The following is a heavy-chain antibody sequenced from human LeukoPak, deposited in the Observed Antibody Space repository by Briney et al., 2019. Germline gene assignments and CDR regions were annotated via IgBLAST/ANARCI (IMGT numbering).Heavy chain of an antibody. CDR2: MNPNSGNT. CDR3: ARGRGSGSYYRGVGFDC. J-gene: IGHJ4*02. Sequence: ASVKVSCKASGYTFTSYDINWVRQATGQGLEWMGWMNPNSGNTGYAQKFQGRVTMTRNTSISTAYMELSSLRSEDTAVYYCARGRGSGSYYRGVGFDCWGQGTLVTVSS. V-gene: IGHV1-8*01. CDR1: GYTFTSYD. D-gene: IGHD1-26*01.